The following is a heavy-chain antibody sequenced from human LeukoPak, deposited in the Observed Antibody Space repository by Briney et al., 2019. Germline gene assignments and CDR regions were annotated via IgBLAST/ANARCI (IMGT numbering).Heavy chain of an antibody. D-gene: IGHD3-10*01. CDR3: ARGLGRELDGAFDI. Sequence: GGSLRLSCAASGFLVSSNYMSWVRQAPVKGLEWVSVIYSGGRTYYADSVKGRFTISRDNSRNTLYLQMNSLRAEDTAVYYCARGLGRELDGAFDIWGQGTMVTVSS. CDR2: IYSGGRT. J-gene: IGHJ3*02. CDR1: GFLVSSNY. V-gene: IGHV3-53*01.